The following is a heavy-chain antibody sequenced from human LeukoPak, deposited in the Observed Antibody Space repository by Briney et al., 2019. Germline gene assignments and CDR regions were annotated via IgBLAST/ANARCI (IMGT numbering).Heavy chain of an antibody. CDR1: GGSISSSSYY. Sequence: SETLSLTCTVSGGSISSSSYYWGWIRQPPGKGLEWIGSIYYSGYTYYNPSLESRVTISVDTSKNQFSLKLSSVTAADTAVYYCARQRLYGSGSYCYFDYWGQGTLVTVSS. D-gene: IGHD3-10*01. V-gene: IGHV4-39*01. J-gene: IGHJ4*02. CDR2: IYYSGYT. CDR3: ARQRLYGSGSYCYFDY.